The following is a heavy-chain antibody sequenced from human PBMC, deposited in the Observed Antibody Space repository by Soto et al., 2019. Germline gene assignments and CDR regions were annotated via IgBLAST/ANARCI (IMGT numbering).Heavy chain of an antibody. Sequence: PGVSLRLACASSVFTFINAWMSWIRQAPGKGLEWVGRIKSKTDGGTTDYAAPVKGRFTISRDDSKNTLYLQMNSLKTEDTAVYYCTTALPYGDYEWDYFDYWGQGTLVTVSS. CDR2: IKSKTDGGTT. CDR1: VFTFINAW. CDR3: TTALPYGDYEWDYFDY. J-gene: IGHJ4*02. V-gene: IGHV3-15*01. D-gene: IGHD4-17*01.